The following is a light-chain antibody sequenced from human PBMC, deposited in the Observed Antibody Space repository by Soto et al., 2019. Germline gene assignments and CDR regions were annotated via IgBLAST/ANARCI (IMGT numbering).Light chain of an antibody. CDR1: SSNIGSNT. Sequence: QSVLTQPPSASGTPGQRVTISCSGSSSNIGSNTVNWYQQLPGTAPKLVIHSNNQRPSGVPDRFSGSKSGTSASLAISGLQSEDEDDYSCAAWDDSLNGPVFGGGTKLTVL. CDR2: SNN. CDR3: AAWDDSLNGPV. J-gene: IGLJ2*01. V-gene: IGLV1-44*01.